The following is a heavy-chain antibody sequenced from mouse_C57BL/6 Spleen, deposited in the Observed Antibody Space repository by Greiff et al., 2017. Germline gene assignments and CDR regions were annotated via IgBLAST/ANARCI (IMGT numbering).Heavy chain of an antibody. CDR2: IYPGDGDT. CDR1: GYAFSSSW. CDR3: ARSNYYGSSPFDY. Sequence: QVQLQQSGPELVKPGASVKISCKASGYAFSSSWMNWVKQRPGKGLEWIGRIYPGDGDTNYNGKFKGKATLTADKSSSTAYMPLSSLTSEDSAVYFCARSNYYGSSPFDYWGQGTTLTVSS. V-gene: IGHV1-82*01. D-gene: IGHD1-1*01. J-gene: IGHJ2*01.